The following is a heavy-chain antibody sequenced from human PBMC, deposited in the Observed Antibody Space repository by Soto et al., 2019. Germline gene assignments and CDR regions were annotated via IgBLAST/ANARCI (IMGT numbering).Heavy chain of an antibody. Sequence: HPGGSLRLSCTASVFTFSTSVMSWVRQAPGKGLQWVSSISGSGERTHYADSVKGRFTVSRDNTKNTLYLDMSNVTADDTALYYCTWSLVARDAFDEWGQGTTVTVSS. V-gene: IGHV3-23*01. CDR3: TWSLVARDAFDE. D-gene: IGHD5-12*01. CDR2: ISGSGERT. CDR1: VFTFSTSV. J-gene: IGHJ3*01.